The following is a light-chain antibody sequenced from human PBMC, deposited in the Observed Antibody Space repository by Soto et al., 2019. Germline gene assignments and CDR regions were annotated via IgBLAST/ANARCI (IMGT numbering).Light chain of an antibody. CDR1: QSVSSSY. CDR3: QQYGSSPGT. J-gene: IGKJ1*01. CDR2: GAS. Sequence: EIVLTQSPGTLSLSPGERATLSCRASQSVSSSYLAWYQQKPGQAPRLLIYGASSRATGIPDRFSGSGSGIDFTLTISRLEPGDFAVYYCQQYGSSPGTFGLGTKVQI. V-gene: IGKV3-20*01.